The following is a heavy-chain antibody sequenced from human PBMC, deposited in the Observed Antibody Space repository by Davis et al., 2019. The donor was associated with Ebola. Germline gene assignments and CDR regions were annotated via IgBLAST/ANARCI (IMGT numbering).Heavy chain of an antibody. D-gene: IGHD2-15*01. V-gene: IGHV3-48*01. CDR1: GFIFSSYH. CDR2: ITTTSSTT. CDR3: AKIKPPRSCNGSSCPPTDDY. J-gene: IGHJ4*02. Sequence: GESLKISCAASGFIFSSYHMIWVRQPPGKGLEWVSYITTTSSTTKYADSVRGRFTISGDNAKNSLFLQMNSLRTEDTAVYYCAKIKPPRSCNGSSCPPTDDYWGQGTLVTVSS.